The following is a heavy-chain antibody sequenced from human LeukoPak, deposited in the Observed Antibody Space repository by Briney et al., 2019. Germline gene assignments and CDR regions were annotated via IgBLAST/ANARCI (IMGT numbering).Heavy chain of an antibody. V-gene: IGHV3-30*02. CDR2: IRYDGSNK. J-gene: IGHJ4*02. Sequence: GGSLRLSCAASGFTFSSYGMHWVRQAPGKGLDWVAFIRYDGSNKYYADSVKGRFTISRDNSKNTLYLQMNSLRTEDTALYYCAKDYGSGSYQIDYWGQGTLVTVSS. D-gene: IGHD3-10*01. CDR1: GFTFSSYG. CDR3: AKDYGSGSYQIDY.